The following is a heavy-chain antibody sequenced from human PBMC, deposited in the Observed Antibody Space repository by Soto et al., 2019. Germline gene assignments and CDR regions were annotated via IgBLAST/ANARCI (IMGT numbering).Heavy chain of an antibody. CDR3: ARVRTLFIARPSYFDY. Sequence: SETLSLTCTVSGGSVSSGSYYWSWIRQPPGKGLEWIGYIYYSGSTNYNPSLKSRVTISVDTSKNQFSLKLSSVTAADTAVYYCARVRTLFIARPSYFDYWGQGTLVTVSS. J-gene: IGHJ4*02. CDR1: GGSVSSGSYY. V-gene: IGHV4-61*01. D-gene: IGHD6-6*01. CDR2: IYYSGST.